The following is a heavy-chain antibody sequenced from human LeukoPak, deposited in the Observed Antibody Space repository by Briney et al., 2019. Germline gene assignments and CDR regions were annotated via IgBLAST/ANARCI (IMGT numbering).Heavy chain of an antibody. CDR3: TRETPSRYFDY. Sequence: GASVKVSCKASGYTLTSYDINWVRQATGQGLEWMGWTNPNSGRTGYSQKFQGRITITRNTSISTAYMELSSLRSEDTAVYYCTRETPSRYFDYWGQGTLVTVSS. CDR1: GYTLTSYD. CDR2: TNPNSGRT. V-gene: IGHV1-8*01. J-gene: IGHJ4*02. D-gene: IGHD4-23*01.